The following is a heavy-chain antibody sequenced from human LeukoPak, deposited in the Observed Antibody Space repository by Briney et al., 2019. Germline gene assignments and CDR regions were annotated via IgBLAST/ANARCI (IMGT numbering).Heavy chain of an antibody. J-gene: IGHJ4*02. D-gene: IGHD6-13*01. Sequence: GGSLRLSCAASGFTFSSYAMSWVRQAPGKGLEWVSVISGSGGSTYYADSVKGRFTISRDNSKNTLYLQMNSLRAEDTAVYFCARAHSSSWEYWGQGALVTVSS. CDR1: GFTFSSYA. V-gene: IGHV3-23*01. CDR3: ARAHSSSWEY. CDR2: ISGSGGST.